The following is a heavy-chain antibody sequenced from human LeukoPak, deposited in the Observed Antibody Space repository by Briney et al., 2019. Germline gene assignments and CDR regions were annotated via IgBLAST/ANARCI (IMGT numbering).Heavy chain of an antibody. D-gene: IGHD2-15*01. CDR3: PTWRYCSGGSCYYGMDV. CDR2: IKSKTDGGTT. V-gene: IGHV3-15*01. J-gene: IGHJ6*02. Sequence: GGSLRLSCAASGFTFSNAWMSWVRQAPGKGLEWVGRIKSKTDGGTTDYAAPVKGRFTISRDDSKNTLYLQMNSLKTEDTAIYYCPTWRYCSGGSCYYGMDVWGQGTTVTVSS. CDR1: GFTFSNAW.